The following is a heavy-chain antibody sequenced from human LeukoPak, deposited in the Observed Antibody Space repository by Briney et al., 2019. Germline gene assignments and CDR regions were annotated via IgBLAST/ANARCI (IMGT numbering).Heavy chain of an antibody. Sequence: SETLSLTCTVSGGSISVTNYYWGWIRQPPGKRLEWIGSIYYSGITYYNPSLKSRVTISVDTSKNQFSLKLISVTAADTAVYYCARINGDCFFDHWGQGTLVTVSS. V-gene: IGHV4-39*01. CDR2: IYYSGIT. CDR3: ARINGDCFFDH. D-gene: IGHD2-21*02. CDR1: GGSISVTNYY. J-gene: IGHJ4*02.